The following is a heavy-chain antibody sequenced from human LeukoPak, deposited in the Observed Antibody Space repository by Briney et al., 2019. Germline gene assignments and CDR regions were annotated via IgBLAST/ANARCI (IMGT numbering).Heavy chain of an antibody. CDR3: ARGREIRFLEWSSYYYYYMDV. CDR1: GFTFSNYA. CDR2: ISGSGDST. V-gene: IGHV3-23*01. D-gene: IGHD3-3*01. Sequence: GGSLRLSCAASGFTFSNYAMRWVRQAPGKGLEWVSGISGSGDSTYYADSVKGRFTISRDNAKNSLYLQMNSLRAEDTAVYYCARGREIRFLEWSSYYYYYMDVWGKGTTVTVSS. J-gene: IGHJ6*03.